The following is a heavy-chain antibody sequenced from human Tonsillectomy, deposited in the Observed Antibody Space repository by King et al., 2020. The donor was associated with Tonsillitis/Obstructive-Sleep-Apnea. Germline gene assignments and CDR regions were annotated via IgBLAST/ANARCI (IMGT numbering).Heavy chain of an antibody. V-gene: IGHV4-61*01. CDR1: GGSVSSGSYY. CDR3: ARVLTNSYYYYMDV. Sequence: QLPESGPGLVKPSETLSLTCTVSGGSVSSGSYYWSWIRQPPGKGLEWIGYIYYSGSTNYNPPLKSRVTISVDTSKNQCSLKLTSVTAADTAVYYCARVLTNSYYYYMDVWGEGTTVTVSS. J-gene: IGHJ6*03. CDR2: IYYSGST.